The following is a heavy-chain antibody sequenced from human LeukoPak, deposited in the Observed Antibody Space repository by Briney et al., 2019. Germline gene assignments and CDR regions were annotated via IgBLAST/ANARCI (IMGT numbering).Heavy chain of an antibody. V-gene: IGHV3-7*03. CDR1: GFTFSSYW. D-gene: IGHD3-22*01. CDR3: AKQERARTMIAYDAFDI. CDR2: IKQDGNEK. J-gene: IGHJ3*02. Sequence: GGSLRLSCAASGFTFSSYWMSWVRRAPGKGLEWVANIKQDGNEKYYVDSVKGRFTISRDNSKNTLYLQMNSLRAEDTAVYYCAKQERARTMIAYDAFDIWAKGQWSPSLQ.